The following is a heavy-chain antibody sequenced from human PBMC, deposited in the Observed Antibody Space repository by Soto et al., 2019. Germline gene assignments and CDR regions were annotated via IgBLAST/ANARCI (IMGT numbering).Heavy chain of an antibody. CDR3: AREKTPMSPHYFYYGMDV. CDR2: IYKGGSI. V-gene: IGHV4-59*01. D-gene: IGHD3-9*01. J-gene: IGHJ6*02. Sequence: SETLSLTCRVSGGSISSDYWTWIRQPPGKGLEWIGYIYKGGSINYNPSLKSRVTISVDTSNNQFSLKLNSVTAADTAVYYCAREKTPMSPHYFYYGMDVWGQGTTVTVSS. CDR1: GGSISSDY.